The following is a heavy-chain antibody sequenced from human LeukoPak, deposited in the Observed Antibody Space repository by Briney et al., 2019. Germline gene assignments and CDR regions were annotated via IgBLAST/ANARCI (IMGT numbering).Heavy chain of an antibody. Sequence: ASVKVSCKASGGTFSSYAISWVRQAPGQGLEWMGWINPKNGGTYYAQTFQGRVSMTRDTSITTAYMELSSLRSDDTAVYYCARVKTMIIVVSLFDYWGQGTLVTVSS. D-gene: IGHD3-22*01. CDR1: GGTFSSYA. V-gene: IGHV1-2*02. CDR2: INPKNGGT. CDR3: ARVKTMIIVVSLFDY. J-gene: IGHJ4*02.